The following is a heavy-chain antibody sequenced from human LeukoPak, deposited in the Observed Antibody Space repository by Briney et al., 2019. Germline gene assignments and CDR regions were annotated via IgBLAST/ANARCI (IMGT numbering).Heavy chain of an antibody. J-gene: IGHJ6*03. CDR2: ISWDGGST. D-gene: IGHD2-2*01. CDR3: AKTTSGKNYYMDV. Sequence: GGSLRLSCAASGFTFDDYAMHWVRQAPRKGLEWVSLISWDGGSTYYADSVKGRFTISRDNSKNSLYLQMNSLRAEDTALYYCAKTTSGKNYYMDVWGKGTTVTVSS. CDR1: GFTFDDYA. V-gene: IGHV3-43D*03.